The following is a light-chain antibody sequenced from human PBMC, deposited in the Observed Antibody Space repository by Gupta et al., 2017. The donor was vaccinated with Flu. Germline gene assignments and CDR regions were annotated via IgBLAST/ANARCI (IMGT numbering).Light chain of an antibody. CDR1: SSDIGTYNL. V-gene: IGLV2-23*01. CDR2: EAT. Sequence: QSALTQPASVSGSPGQSITISCTGTSSDIGTYNLVSWYQQSPGEAPKLIIYEATKRPSGVSNRVSGSNSGTTDSMTISGLQAEDEAYYYCCSYAGSNTFVFGSGTNVTVL. CDR3: CSYAGSNTFV. J-gene: IGLJ1*01.